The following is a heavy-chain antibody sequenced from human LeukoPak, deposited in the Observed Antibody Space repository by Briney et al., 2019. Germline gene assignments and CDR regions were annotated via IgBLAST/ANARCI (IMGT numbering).Heavy chain of an antibody. D-gene: IGHD3-10*01. J-gene: IGHJ6*02. CDR1: GFTFSDYY. V-gene: IGHV3-11*01. CDR3: ARDKGLTYYYGSGRYTRAYYYYGMDV. CDR2: ISSSGSTI. Sequence: GGSLRLSCAASGFTFSDYYMSWIRQAPGKGLEWVSYISSSGSTIYYADSVKGRFTISRDNAKNSLYLQMNSLRAEDTAVYYCARDKGLTYYYGSGRYTRAYYYYGMDVWGQGTTVTVSS.